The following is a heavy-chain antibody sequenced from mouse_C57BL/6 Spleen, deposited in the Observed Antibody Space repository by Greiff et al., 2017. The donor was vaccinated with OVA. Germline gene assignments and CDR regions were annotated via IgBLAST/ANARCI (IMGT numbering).Heavy chain of an antibody. D-gene: IGHD1-1*01. Sequence: QVQLQQPGAELVKPGASVKMSCKASGYTFTSYWITWVKQRPGQGLEWIGDIYPGSGSTNYNEKFKSKATLTVDTSSSTAYMQLSSLTSEDSAVYYCASDYGSSLPLMDYWGQGTTLTVSS. CDR1: GYTFTSYW. J-gene: IGHJ2*01. V-gene: IGHV1-55*01. CDR3: ASDYGSSLPLMDY. CDR2: IYPGSGST.